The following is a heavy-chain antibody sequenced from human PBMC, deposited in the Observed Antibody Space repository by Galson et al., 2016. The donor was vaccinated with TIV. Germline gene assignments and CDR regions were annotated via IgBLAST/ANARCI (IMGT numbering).Heavy chain of an antibody. CDR3: ATDRNTALDTYHAYYGMYA. V-gene: IGHV1-69*13. J-gene: IGHJ6*02. D-gene: IGHD5-18*01. Sequence: SVKVSCKASGDTFSMIVFNWVRQAPGQGLDWMGGINPLLGTVNNAQKFQGRVTFTADESRSTAYMELSSLKSEDTAIYYCATDRNTALDTYHAYYGMYAWCQGTAVIVSS. CDR2: INPLLGTV. CDR1: GDTFSMIV.